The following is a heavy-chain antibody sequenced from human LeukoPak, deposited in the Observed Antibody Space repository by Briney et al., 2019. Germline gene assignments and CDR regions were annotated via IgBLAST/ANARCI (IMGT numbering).Heavy chain of an antibody. CDR2: IYYSGST. D-gene: IGHD6-13*01. J-gene: IGHJ4*02. CDR3: ARAYSSSWYKLYYFDY. V-gene: IGHV4-59*12. CDR1: GGSISSYY. Sequence: SETLSLTCTVSGGSISSYYWSWIRQPPGKGLEWIGHIYYSGSTNYNPSLKSRVTISVDKSKNQFSLKLSSVTAADTAVYYCARAYSSSWYKLYYFDYWGQGTLVTVSS.